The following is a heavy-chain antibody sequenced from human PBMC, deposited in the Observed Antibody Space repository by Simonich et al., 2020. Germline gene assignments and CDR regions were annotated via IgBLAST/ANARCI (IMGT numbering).Heavy chain of an antibody. V-gene: IGHV1-2*06. CDR3: AMEYFQH. CDR1: GYTFTGYY. Sequence: QVQLVQSGAEVKKPGASVKVSCKASGYTFTGYYMHWVRQAPGQGLGWMGRINPNRGGTNKAQKFQGRVTMTRDTSISTAYMELSRLRSDDSAVYYCAMEYFQHWGQGTLVTVSS. J-gene: IGHJ1*01. CDR2: INPNRGGT.